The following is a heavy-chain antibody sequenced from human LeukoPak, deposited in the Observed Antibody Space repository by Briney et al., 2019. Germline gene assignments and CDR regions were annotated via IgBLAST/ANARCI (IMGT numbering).Heavy chain of an antibody. CDR3: ARVVRGARTNWFDP. J-gene: IGHJ5*02. CDR2: IYYSGST. D-gene: IGHD3-10*01. V-gene: IGHV4-59*08. CDR1: GGSISSYY. Sequence: PSETLSLTCTVSGGSISSYYWSWIRQPPGKGLEWIGYIYYSGSTNYNPSLKSRVTISVDTSKNQFSLKLSSVTAADTAVYYCARVVRGARTNWFDPWGQGTLVTVSS.